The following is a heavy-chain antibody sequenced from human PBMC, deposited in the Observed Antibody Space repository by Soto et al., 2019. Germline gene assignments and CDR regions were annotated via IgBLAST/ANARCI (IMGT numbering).Heavy chain of an antibody. CDR2: IKSKTDGGTT. CDR1: GFTFSNAW. CDR3: TTEEHYYYYYGMDV. D-gene: IGHD1-26*01. Sequence: PXGSLRLSCAASGFTFSNAWMSWVRQAPGKGLEWVGRIKSKTDGGTTDYAAPVKGRFTISRDDSKNTLYLQMNSLKTEDTAVYYCTTEEHYYYYYGMDVWGQGTTVTVSS. J-gene: IGHJ6*02. V-gene: IGHV3-15*01.